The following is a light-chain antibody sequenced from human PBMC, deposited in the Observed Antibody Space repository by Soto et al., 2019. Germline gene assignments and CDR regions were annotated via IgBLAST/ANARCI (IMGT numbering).Light chain of an antibody. CDR1: QGISSY. J-gene: IGKJ2*01. Sequence: AIRMTQSPSSFSASTGDRVTITCRASQGISSYLAWYQQKPGKAPKLLIYAASTLQSGVPSRFSGSGSGTAVSLTISCLQSEDFATYYYHQYYSYPYTFGQGTKLEIK. CDR3: HQYYSYPYT. CDR2: AAS. V-gene: IGKV1-8*01.